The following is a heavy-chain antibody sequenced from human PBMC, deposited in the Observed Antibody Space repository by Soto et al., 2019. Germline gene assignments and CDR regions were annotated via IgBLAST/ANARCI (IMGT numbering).Heavy chain of an antibody. Sequence: PGGSLRLSCAASGFTFSSYAMSWVRQAPGKGLEWVSAISGSGGSTYYADSVKGRFTISRDNSKNTLYLQMNSLRAEDTAVYYCAKEPMNKWELLMWGPDFDYWGQGTLVTVSS. J-gene: IGHJ4*02. V-gene: IGHV3-23*01. D-gene: IGHD1-26*01. CDR3: AKEPMNKWELLMWGPDFDY. CDR2: ISGSGGST. CDR1: GFTFSSYA.